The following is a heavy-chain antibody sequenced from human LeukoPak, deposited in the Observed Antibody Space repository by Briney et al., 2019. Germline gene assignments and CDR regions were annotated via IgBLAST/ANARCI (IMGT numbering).Heavy chain of an antibody. CDR2: ISAYNGNT. D-gene: IGHD4-17*01. Sequence: ASVKVSCKASGYTFTGYYMHWVRQAPGQGLEWMGWISAYNGNTNYAQKLQGRVTMTTDTSTSTAYMELRSLRSDDTAVYYCARDSVNYYYYYYMDVWGKGTTVTVSS. CDR1: GYTFTGYY. CDR3: ARDSVNYYYYYYMDV. V-gene: IGHV1-18*04. J-gene: IGHJ6*03.